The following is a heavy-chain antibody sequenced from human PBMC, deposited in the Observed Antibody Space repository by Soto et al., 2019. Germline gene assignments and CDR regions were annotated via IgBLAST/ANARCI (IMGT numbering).Heavy chain of an antibody. CDR2: ISGSGGST. V-gene: IGHV3-23*01. D-gene: IGHD2-2*01. CDR1: GFTFSSYA. Sequence: GGSLRLSCAASGFTFSSYAMSWVRQAPGKGLEWVSAISGSGGSTYYADSVKGRFTISRDNSKNTLYLQMDSLRAEDTAVYYCAKALGYCSSTSCYVLDYWGQGTLVTVSS. J-gene: IGHJ4*02. CDR3: AKALGYCSSTSCYVLDY.